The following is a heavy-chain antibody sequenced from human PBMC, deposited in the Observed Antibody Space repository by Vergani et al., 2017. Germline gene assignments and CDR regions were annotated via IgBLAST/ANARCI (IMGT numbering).Heavy chain of an antibody. J-gene: IGHJ5*02. D-gene: IGHD6-13*01. CDR2: IYYSGSA. V-gene: IGHV4-31*03. CDR1: GGSISSGGYY. Sequence: QVQLQESGPGLVKPSQTLSLTCTVSGGSISSGGYYWSWIRQHPGKGLEWIGYIYYSGSAYYNPSLKSRVTISVDTSKNQFSLKLSSVTAADTAAYYCAGDLGSSCTWYNWFDPWGQGTLVTVSS. CDR3: AGDLGSSCTWYNWFDP.